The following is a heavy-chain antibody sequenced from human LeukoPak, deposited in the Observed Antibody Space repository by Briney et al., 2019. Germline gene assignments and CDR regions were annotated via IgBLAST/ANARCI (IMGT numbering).Heavy chain of an antibody. CDR1: GFTFSSYA. CDR2: ISGSGGST. Sequence: GGSLRLSCAASGFTFSSYAMSWVRQAPGKGLEWVSAISGSGGSTYYADSVKGRFTISRDNSKNTLYLQMNSLRAEDTAVYYCAKDRCSSISCYPAGYYYYGMDVWGQGTTVTVSS. D-gene: IGHD2-2*01. V-gene: IGHV3-23*01. J-gene: IGHJ6*02. CDR3: AKDRCSSISCYPAGYYYYGMDV.